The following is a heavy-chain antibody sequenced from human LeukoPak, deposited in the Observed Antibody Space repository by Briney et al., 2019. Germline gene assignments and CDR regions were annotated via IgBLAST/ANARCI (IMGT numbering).Heavy chain of an antibody. CDR3: AREAPGWYSSSWFDY. D-gene: IGHD6-13*01. CDR2: IKQDGSEK. V-gene: IGHV3-7*03. J-gene: IGHJ4*02. CDR1: GFTFSSYW. Sequence: GGSLRLSCAASGFTFSSYWMSWVRRAPGKGLEWVANIKQDGSEKYYVDSEKGRFTISRDNAKNSLYLQMNSLRAEDTAVYYCAREAPGWYSSSWFDYWGQGTLVTVSS.